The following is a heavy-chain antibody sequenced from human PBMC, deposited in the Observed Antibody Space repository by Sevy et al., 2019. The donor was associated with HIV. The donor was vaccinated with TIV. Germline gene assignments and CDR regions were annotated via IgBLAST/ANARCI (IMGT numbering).Heavy chain of an antibody. V-gene: IGHV4-30-4*01. D-gene: IGHD3-16*01. J-gene: IGHJ4*02. Sequence: SETLSPTCTVSGGSISSGDYYWSWIRQPPGKGLEWIGYIYYSGSTYYNPSLKSRVTISVDTSKNQFSLKLSSVTAADTAVYYCARDRSMITLIWGQGTLVTVSS. CDR3: ARDRSMITLI. CDR1: GGSISSGDYY. CDR2: IYYSGST.